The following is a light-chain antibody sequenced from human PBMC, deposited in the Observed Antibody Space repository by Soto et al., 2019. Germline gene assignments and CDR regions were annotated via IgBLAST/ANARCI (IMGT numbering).Light chain of an antibody. CDR1: QSVSSY. Sequence: EIVLTQSPVTLSLSPGERATLSCRASQSVSSYLAWYQQKPGRAPRLLIYDASTRATGIPARFSGSGSGTDFILTISSLEPEDFAVYYCQQRSNWPPTFGGGTKVEIK. V-gene: IGKV3-11*01. J-gene: IGKJ4*01. CDR2: DAS. CDR3: QQRSNWPPT.